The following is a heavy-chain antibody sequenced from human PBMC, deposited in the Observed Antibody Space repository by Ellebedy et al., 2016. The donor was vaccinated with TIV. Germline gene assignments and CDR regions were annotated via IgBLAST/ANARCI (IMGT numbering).Heavy chain of an antibody. CDR3: ARDAAGNGGKLDY. D-gene: IGHD4-23*01. V-gene: IGHV3-53*01. CDR1: GFTVSSNY. CDR2: IYSGGDGGDT. J-gene: IGHJ4*02. Sequence: PGGSLRLSCAASGFTVSSNYMNWVRQAPGKGLEWVSVIYSGGDGGDTYYADSVKGQFTISRDNSKNTLYLQMNSLRAEDTAVYYCARDAAGNGGKLDYWGQGALVTVSS.